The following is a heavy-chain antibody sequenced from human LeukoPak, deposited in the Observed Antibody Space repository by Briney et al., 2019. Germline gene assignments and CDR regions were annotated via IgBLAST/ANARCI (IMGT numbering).Heavy chain of an antibody. CDR3: AGQSDSEDYYDSSGYWDLALDY. CDR2: IYSGGST. J-gene: IGHJ4*02. D-gene: IGHD3-22*01. CDR1: GFTVSSNY. V-gene: IGHV3-53*01. Sequence: GGSLRLSCAASGFTVSSNYMSWVRQAPGKGLEWVSVIYSGGSTYYADSVKGRFTISRDNSKNTLYLQMNSLRAEDTAVYYCAGQSDSEDYYDSSGYWDLALDYWGQGTLVTVSS.